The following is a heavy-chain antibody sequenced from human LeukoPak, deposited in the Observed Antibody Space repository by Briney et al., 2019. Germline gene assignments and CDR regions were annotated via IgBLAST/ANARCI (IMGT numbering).Heavy chain of an antibody. CDR1: GFTFSSYD. V-gene: IGHV3-23*01. CDR3: AKETEDAGEYYFDY. Sequence: SGGSLRLSCAASGFTFSSYDMSWVRQPPGKGLEWVSGISDSGDNTYYADSVKGRFIISRDNSKNTLYLQMNSLIAEDPAVYYCAKETEDAGEYYFDYWRQGTLVTVSS. D-gene: IGHD1-26*01. J-gene: IGHJ4*02. CDR2: ISDSGDNT.